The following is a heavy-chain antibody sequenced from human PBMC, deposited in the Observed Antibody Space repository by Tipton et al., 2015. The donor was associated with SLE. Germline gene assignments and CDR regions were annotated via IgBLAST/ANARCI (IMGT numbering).Heavy chain of an antibody. J-gene: IGHJ4*02. CDR1: GGSISSGSYY. CDR2: IYTSGST. D-gene: IGHD1-26*01. Sequence: TLSLTCTVSGGSISSGSYYWSWIRQPAGKGLEWIGRIYTSGSTNYNPSLKSRVTISVDTSKNQFSLKLSSVTAADTAVYYCARLHGGGSYFSWGQGTLVTVSS. V-gene: IGHV4-61*02. CDR3: ARLHGGGSYFS.